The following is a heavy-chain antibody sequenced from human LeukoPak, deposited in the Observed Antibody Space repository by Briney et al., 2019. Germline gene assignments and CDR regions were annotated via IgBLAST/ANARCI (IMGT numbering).Heavy chain of an antibody. D-gene: IGHD3-22*01. CDR1: GGSISSYY. CDR2: IYYSGST. J-gene: IGHJ4*02. CDR3: ARELSYYDSSGYSHFDY. V-gene: IGHV4-59*01. Sequence: PSETLSLTCTVSGGSISSYYWSWIRQPPGKGLEWIWYIYYSGSTNYNPSLKSRVTISVDKSKNQFSLKLSSVTAADTAVYYCARELSYYDSSGYSHFDYWGQGTLVTVSS.